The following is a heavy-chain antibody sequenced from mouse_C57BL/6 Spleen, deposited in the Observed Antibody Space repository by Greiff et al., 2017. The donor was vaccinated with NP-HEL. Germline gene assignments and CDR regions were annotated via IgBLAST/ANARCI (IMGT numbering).Heavy chain of an antibody. Sequence: QVQLQQPGAELVRPGSSVKLSCKASGYTFTSYWMHWVKQRPIQGLEWIGNIDPSDSETHYNQKFKDKATLTVDKSSSTDYMQLSSLTSEDSAVYYCARRYYGSSPYAMDYWGQGTSVTVSS. V-gene: IGHV1-52*01. CDR1: GYTFTSYW. D-gene: IGHD1-1*01. J-gene: IGHJ4*01. CDR2: IDPSDSET. CDR3: ARRYYGSSPYAMDY.